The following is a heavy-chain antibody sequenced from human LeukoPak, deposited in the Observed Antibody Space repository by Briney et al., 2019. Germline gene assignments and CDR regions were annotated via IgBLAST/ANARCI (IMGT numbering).Heavy chain of an antibody. Sequence: PSETLSLTCAVYGGSFSGYYWSWIRQPPGKGLEWIGEINHSGSTNYNPSLKSRVTISVDTSKNQFSLKLSSVTAADTAVYYCARAFFYGSTGIDPWGQGTLVTVSS. CDR3: ARAFFYGSTGIDP. CDR2: INHSGST. CDR1: GGSFSGYY. D-gene: IGHD3-10*01. J-gene: IGHJ5*02. V-gene: IGHV4-34*01.